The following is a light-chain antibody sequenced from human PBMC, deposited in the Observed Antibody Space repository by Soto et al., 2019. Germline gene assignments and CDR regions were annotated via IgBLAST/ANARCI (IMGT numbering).Light chain of an antibody. V-gene: IGKV1-5*01. Sequence: DIQMTHSPSTLSASVGDIVIITFRASQSISRRLAWYQQKPGKAPRLLMYDVSTLESGVPSRFSGSGSGTEFTLTISGLQPEDSATYYCLQNNRYPWTFGQGTKVDIK. J-gene: IGKJ1*01. CDR1: QSISRR. CDR3: LQNNRYPWT. CDR2: DVS.